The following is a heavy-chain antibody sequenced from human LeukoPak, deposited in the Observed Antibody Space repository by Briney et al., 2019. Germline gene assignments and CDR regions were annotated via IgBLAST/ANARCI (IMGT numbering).Heavy chain of an antibody. V-gene: IGHV3-33*01. J-gene: IGHJ3*02. CDR1: GFTFSNYA. D-gene: IGHD2-15*01. CDR2: IWYDGSNK. CDR3: ARGAYCSGGRCPGAFDI. Sequence: GRSLRLSCAASGFTFSNYAMYWVRQAPGKGLEWVAVIWYDGSNKYYADSVKGRFTISRDNSKNTLFLQMNSLRAEGTAVYYCARGAYCSGGRCPGAFDIWGQGTMVTVSS.